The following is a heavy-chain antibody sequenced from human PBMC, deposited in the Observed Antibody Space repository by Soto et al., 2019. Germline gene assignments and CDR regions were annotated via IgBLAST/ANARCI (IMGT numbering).Heavy chain of an antibody. D-gene: IGHD3-22*01. V-gene: IGHV3-23*01. CDR1: GFTFSSYA. CDR3: ARALYSSGRQPHFDY. J-gene: IGHJ4*02. CDR2: ISGSGGST. Sequence: GGSLRLSCAASGFTFSSYAMSWVRQAPGKGLEWVSSISGSGGSTYYADSVKGRFTISRDNSKTTLYVEMNSLRAEDTAIYYCARALYSSGRQPHFDYWGQGTLVTVSS.